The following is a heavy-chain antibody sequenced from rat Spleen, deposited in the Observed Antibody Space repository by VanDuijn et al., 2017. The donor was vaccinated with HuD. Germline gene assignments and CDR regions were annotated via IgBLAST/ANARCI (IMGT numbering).Heavy chain of an antibody. Sequence: QVQLKESGPGLVQSSQTLSLTCTVSGFSLTSNGVSWVRQPPGKGLEWIAAISSGGTTYYNSDFKSRLSISRDTSKSQVFLKMSGLQTEDTATYYCVRDGGFDYWGQGVMVTVSS. V-gene: IGHV2S12*01. CDR3: VRDGGFDY. CDR2: ISSGGTT. CDR1: GFSLTSNG. D-gene: IGHD1-12*02. J-gene: IGHJ2*01.